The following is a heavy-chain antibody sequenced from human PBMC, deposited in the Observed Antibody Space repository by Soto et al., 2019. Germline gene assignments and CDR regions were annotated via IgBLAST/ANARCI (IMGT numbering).Heavy chain of an antibody. CDR2: IYYSGST. CDR1: GGSISSYY. D-gene: IGHD2-15*01. J-gene: IGHJ5*02. Sequence: PSETLSLTCTVSGGSISSYYWSWIRQPPGKGLEWIGYIYYSGSTNYNPSLKSRVTISVDTSKNQSSLKLSSVTAADTAVYYCARDNLVVVAAHQRWFDPWGQGTLVTVSS. V-gene: IGHV4-59*01. CDR3: ARDNLVVVAAHQRWFDP.